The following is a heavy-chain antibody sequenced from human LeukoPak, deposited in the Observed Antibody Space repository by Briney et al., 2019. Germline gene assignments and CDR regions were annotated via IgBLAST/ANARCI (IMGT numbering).Heavy chain of an antibody. CDR3: AGRLYYDFWNGPRDDP. V-gene: IGHV3-23*01. Sequence: PGGSLRLSCGASGFTFSSYAMSWVRQAPGKGLEWVSAISGSGGSTYYADSVKGRFTISRDNSKNTLYLQMNSLRAEDTAVYYCAGRLYYDFWNGPRDDPWGQGTLVTVSS. CDR1: GFTFSSYA. D-gene: IGHD3-3*01. J-gene: IGHJ5*02. CDR2: ISGSGGST.